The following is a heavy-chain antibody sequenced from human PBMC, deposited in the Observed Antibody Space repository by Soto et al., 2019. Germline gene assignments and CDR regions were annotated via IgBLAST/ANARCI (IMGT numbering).Heavy chain of an antibody. CDR2: ISSSSSTV. J-gene: IGHJ4*02. V-gene: IGHV3-48*02. CDR3: ASGHCSGGSCYSDY. CDR1: GFTFSSYS. D-gene: IGHD2-15*01. Sequence: PGGSLRLSCVASGFTFSSYSMNWVRQAPGKGLEWDSYISSSSSTVYYADSVKGRFTISRDNAKNSLYLQMNSLRDEDTAVYYCASGHCSGGSCYSDYWGQGTLVTVSS.